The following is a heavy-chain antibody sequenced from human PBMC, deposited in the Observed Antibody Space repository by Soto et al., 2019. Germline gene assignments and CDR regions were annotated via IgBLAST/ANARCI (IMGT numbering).Heavy chain of an antibody. CDR3: ARDLNYGLSTVYYDVFDT. CDR1: GFTVSGFW. J-gene: IGHJ3*02. Sequence: EVQLVESGGGLVQPGESLRLSCMAAGFTVSGFWMAWVRQVPGKGLEWVANLKGDGSKENYVDSVKGRFTISRDNAKNSLYLQMNSLRAEDTALYYCARDLNYGLSTVYYDVFDTWGQGTMVTVSS. V-gene: IGHV3-7*01. CDR2: LKGDGSKE. D-gene: IGHD3-9*01.